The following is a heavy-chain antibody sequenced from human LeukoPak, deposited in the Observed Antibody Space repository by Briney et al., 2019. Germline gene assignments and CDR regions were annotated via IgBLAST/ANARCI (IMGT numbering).Heavy chain of an antibody. J-gene: IGHJ4*02. CDR2: INPNSGGT. V-gene: IGHV1-2*02. Sequence: ASVKVSCKASGYTFTSYGISWVRQAPGQGLEWMGWINPNSGGTNYAQKFQGRVTMTRDTSISTAYMELSRLRSDDTAVYYCARVAGSGWFKFDYWGQGTLVTVSS. D-gene: IGHD6-19*01. CDR3: ARVAGSGWFKFDY. CDR1: GYTFTSYG.